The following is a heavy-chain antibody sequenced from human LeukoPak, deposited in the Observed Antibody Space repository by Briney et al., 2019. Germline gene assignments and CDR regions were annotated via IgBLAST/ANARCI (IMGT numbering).Heavy chain of an antibody. Sequence: SQTLSLTFAISGDSVSIKSASWNWIRQSPSRGLEWLGRTYFRSKWFNDYAVSVRGRITVSPDTSRNQFSLHLTSVTPDDTAVYYCARGTGSLDHWGQGTLVTVSS. J-gene: IGHJ4*02. CDR3: ARGTGSLDH. CDR1: GDSVSIKSAS. CDR2: TYFRSKWFN. V-gene: IGHV6-1*01. D-gene: IGHD1-26*01.